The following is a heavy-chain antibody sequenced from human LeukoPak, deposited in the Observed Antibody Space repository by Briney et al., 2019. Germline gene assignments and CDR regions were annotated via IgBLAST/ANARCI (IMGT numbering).Heavy chain of an antibody. D-gene: IGHD4-23*01. CDR3: ARDYGGNSWYYFDY. J-gene: IGHJ4*02. CDR2: IYYSGST. V-gene: IGHV4-59*01. CDR1: GCSMSSYY. Sequence: PSETLSLTCPVSGCSMSSYYWTWIRQPPGKGLEWIGYIYYSGSTNYNPSLKSRVTISVDTSKNQFSLKLSSVTAADTAVYYCARDYGGNSWYYFDYWGQGTLVTVSS.